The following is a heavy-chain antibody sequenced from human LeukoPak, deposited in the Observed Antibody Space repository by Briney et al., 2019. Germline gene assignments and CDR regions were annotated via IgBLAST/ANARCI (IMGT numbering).Heavy chain of an antibody. V-gene: IGHV4-39*07. D-gene: IGHD4-11*01. J-gene: IGHJ4*02. Sequence: SETLSLTCTVSGGSISSSSYYCGWIRQPPGKGLEWIGSIYYSGSTYYNPSLKSRVTISVDTSKNQFSLKLSSVTAADTAVYCCARDYSRNFDYWGQGTLVTVSS. CDR2: IYYSGST. CDR3: ARDYSRNFDY. CDR1: GGSISSSSYY.